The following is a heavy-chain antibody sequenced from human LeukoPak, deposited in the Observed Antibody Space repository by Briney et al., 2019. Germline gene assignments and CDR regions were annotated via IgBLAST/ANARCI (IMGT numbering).Heavy chain of an antibody. CDR3: ARLGATHFVDY. V-gene: IGHV4-59*08. D-gene: IGHD1-26*01. CDR1: GGSISSYS. CDR2: VYYSGST. J-gene: IGHJ4*02. Sequence: SETLSLTCTVSGGSISSYSRSWIRQPPGKGLEWIGYVYYSGSTNYNPSLKSRVTISVDTSKNQFSLKLSSVTAADTAVYYCARLGATHFVDYWGQGTLVTVSS.